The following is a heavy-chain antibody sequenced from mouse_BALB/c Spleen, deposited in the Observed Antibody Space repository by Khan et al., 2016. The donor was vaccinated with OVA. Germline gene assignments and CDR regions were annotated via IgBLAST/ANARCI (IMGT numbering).Heavy chain of an antibody. Sequence: VQLQQSGPELVKPGASVKMSCKASGYSFTNYIIHWVKQEPGQGLEWIGYINPHNDGAKYNEKFKGKATLTSDKSSSTAYMELSGLTSEDSAVYYCARDYGRSFWFAYWGQGTRVTVSA. D-gene: IGHD1-1*01. V-gene: IGHV1S136*01. CDR3: ARDYGRSFWFAY. CDR2: INPHNDGA. J-gene: IGHJ3*01. CDR1: GYSFTNYI.